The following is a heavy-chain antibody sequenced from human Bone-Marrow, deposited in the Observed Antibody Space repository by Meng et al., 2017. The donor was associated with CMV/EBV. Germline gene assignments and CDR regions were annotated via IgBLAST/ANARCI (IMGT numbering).Heavy chain of an antibody. CDR3: ARGDGGFTMVRGVISY. D-gene: IGHD3-10*01. CDR1: GGSFSGYY. Sequence: SETLSLTCAVYGGSFSGYYWSWIRQPPGKGLEWIGEINHSGSTNYNPSLKSRVTISVDTSKNQFSLKLSSVTAADTAVYYCARGDGGFTMVRGVISYWGQGTLVTVSS. V-gene: IGHV4-34*01. CDR2: INHSGST. J-gene: IGHJ4*02.